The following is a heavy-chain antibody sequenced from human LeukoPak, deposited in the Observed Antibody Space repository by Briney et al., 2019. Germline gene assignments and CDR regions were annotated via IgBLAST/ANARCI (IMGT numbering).Heavy chain of an antibody. Sequence: GGSLRLSCAASGFTFSNYWMHWVRQTPGKGLVWVSHINNDGSTTTYADSVKGRFTISRDNAKNTLYLQMNSLRAEDTAVYYCARGGFCTGRDCKGAFDLWGQGTMSTVSS. CDR2: INNDGSTT. J-gene: IGHJ3*01. CDR3: ARGGFCTGRDCKGAFDL. V-gene: IGHV3-74*03. CDR1: GFTFSNYW. D-gene: IGHD2-8*02.